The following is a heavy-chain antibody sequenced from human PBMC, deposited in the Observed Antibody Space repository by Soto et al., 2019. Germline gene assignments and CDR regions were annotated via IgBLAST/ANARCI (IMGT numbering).Heavy chain of an antibody. J-gene: IGHJ4*02. Sequence: VRLLESGGGLVQPGGSLRLSCTASGFTFSSYAMSWVRQAPGKGLEWVSAISGSGGSTYYADSVKGRFTISRDNSKNTLYLQMNSLRAEDTAVYYCANDIVVVPAAHPDYWGQGTLVTVSS. CDR1: GFTFSSYA. CDR2: ISGSGGST. V-gene: IGHV3-23*01. D-gene: IGHD2-2*01. CDR3: ANDIVVVPAAHPDY.